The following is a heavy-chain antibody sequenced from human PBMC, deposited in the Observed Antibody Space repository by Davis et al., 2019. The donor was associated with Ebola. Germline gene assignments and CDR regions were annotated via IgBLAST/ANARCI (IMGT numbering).Heavy chain of an antibody. D-gene: IGHD3-10*01. Sequence: GTLSLSCAASGFTFSDYYMSWIRQAPGQGLDWISYISSSGSTINYADSVKGRFTISRDNAKNSLYLQMNSLRAEDTAVYYCARSSKRFREFCWFDPWGQGTLVTVSS. J-gene: IGHJ5*02. CDR3: ARSSKRFREFCWFDP. V-gene: IGHV3-11*01. CDR1: GFTFSDYY. CDR2: ISSSGSTI.